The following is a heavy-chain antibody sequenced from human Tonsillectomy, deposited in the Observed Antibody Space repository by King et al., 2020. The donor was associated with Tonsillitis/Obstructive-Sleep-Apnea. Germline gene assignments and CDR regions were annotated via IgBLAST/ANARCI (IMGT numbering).Heavy chain of an antibody. CDR3: ARGSYDFDAFDI. J-gene: IGHJ3*02. D-gene: IGHD3-3*01. CDR2: IYWDDDK. Sequence: ITLKVYGPALVKPTQTLTLTCTFSGFSLSTGGVGVGWIRQPPGKALEWLALIYWDDDKSYSPSLKSRLTITKDTSKNQVVLTMTHMDPVDTATYYCARGSYDFDAFDIWGQGTLVTVSS. CDR1: GFSLSTGGVG. V-gene: IGHV2-5*02.